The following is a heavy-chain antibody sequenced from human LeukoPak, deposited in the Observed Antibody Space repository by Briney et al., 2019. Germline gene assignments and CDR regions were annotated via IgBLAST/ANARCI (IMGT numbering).Heavy chain of an antibody. V-gene: IGHV4-59*01. CDR2: IYYSGST. CDR3: ARHSSSWYNWFDP. D-gene: IGHD6-13*01. Sequence: SETLSLTCTVSGGSISSYYWSWIRQPPRKGLEWIGYIYYSGSTNYNPSLKSRVTISVDTSKNQFSLKLSSVTAADTAVYYCARHSSSWYNWFDPWGQGTLVTVSS. CDR1: GGSISSYY. J-gene: IGHJ5*02.